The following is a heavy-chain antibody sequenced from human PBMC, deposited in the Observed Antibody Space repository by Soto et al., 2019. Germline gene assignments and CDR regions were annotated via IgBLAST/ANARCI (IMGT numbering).Heavy chain of an antibody. CDR3: AHTSGLRFDY. CDR1: GFSLRTTGVG. V-gene: IGHV2-5*01. J-gene: IGHJ4*02. CDR2: IYWNDDK. Sequence: QITLKESGPTLVEPTQTLTLTCTYSGFSLRTTGVGVGWIRQPPGKALEWLGIIYWNDDKRYSASLKNRFTLTSDITKRQVVLTMTNMDPVDTATYYCAHTSGLRFDYWGQGTLVIVSS. D-gene: IGHD3-10*01.